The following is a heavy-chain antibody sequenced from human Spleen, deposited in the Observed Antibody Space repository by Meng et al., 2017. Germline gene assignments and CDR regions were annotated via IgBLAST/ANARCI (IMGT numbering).Heavy chain of an antibody. D-gene: IGHD5-18*01. V-gene: IGHV3-64*01. CDR3: ARGRHSYGYVDY. CDR1: GFIFSNYA. Sequence: VQLVESGGGLVQPGGSLRLSCAASGFIFSNYAMHWVRQAPGKGLEYVSAISSNGGSTYYGNSVKGRFTIARDNSKNTLYLQMGSLRGEDMAVYYCARGRHSYGYVDYWGQGTLVTVSS. J-gene: IGHJ4*02. CDR2: ISSNGGST.